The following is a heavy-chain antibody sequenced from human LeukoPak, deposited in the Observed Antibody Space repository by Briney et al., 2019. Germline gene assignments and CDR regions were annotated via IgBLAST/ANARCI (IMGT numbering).Heavy chain of an antibody. CDR3: ARGGRIVVVPAAIPHYYYYMDV. V-gene: IGHV3-21*01. D-gene: IGHD2-2*01. Sequence: GGSLRLSCAASGFPFRSYSMNWVRQAPGKGLEWVSSISSSSSYIYYADSVKGRFTISRDNAKNSLYLQMNSLRAEDTAVYYRARGGRIVVVPAAIPHYYYYMDVWGKGTTVTVSS. J-gene: IGHJ6*03. CDR1: GFPFRSYS. CDR2: ISSSSSYI.